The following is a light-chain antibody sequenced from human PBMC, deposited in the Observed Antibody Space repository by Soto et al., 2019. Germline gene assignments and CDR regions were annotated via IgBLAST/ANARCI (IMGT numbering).Light chain of an antibody. CDR2: GTS. V-gene: IGKV3-11*01. J-gene: IGKJ4*01. Sequence: ETVLTQSPCTLSLSPGERATLSCRASQSVSSSSLAWYQQRPGQAPRLLIYGTSNRATGIPARFSGSGSGTDFTLTISSLEPEDFAVYYCQQRSNWPRGLTFGGGTKVDIK. CDR1: QSVSSSS. CDR3: QQRSNWPRGLT.